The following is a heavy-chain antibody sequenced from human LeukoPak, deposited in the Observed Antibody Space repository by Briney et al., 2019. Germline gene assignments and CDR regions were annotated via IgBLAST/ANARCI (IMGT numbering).Heavy chain of an antibody. CDR3: ATKQWLAPPPDS. CDR1: GFMFSPYA. V-gene: IGHV3-30*04. CDR2: IFSDEKTK. Sequence: GESLRLSCEASGFMFSPYAMTWGRQAPGKGLEWVAVIFSDEKTKKHADSVKGRFTVSRDNADNTMFLQMNSVRDEDTAVYYCATKQWLAPPPDSWGQGTPVTVSS. J-gene: IGHJ4*02. D-gene: IGHD6-19*01.